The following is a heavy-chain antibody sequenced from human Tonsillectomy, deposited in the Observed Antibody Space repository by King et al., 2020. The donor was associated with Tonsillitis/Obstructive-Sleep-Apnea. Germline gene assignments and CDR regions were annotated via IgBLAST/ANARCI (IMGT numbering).Heavy chain of an antibody. D-gene: IGHD1-1*01. CDR3: ARGKEARTGTTEHYYYYMDV. CDR2: INPNSGGT. Sequence: QLVQSGAEVKKPGASVKVSCKASGYTFTDYYMHWVRQAPGQGLEWMGWINPNSGGTKYAQKFQGWVTMTRDTSISTAYMELSRLRSDDTAVYYCARGKEARTGTTEHYYYYMDVWGKGTTVTVSS. CDR1: GYTFTDYY. V-gene: IGHV1-2*04. J-gene: IGHJ6*03.